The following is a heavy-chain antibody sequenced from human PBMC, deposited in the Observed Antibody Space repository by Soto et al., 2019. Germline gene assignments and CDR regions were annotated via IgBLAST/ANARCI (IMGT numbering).Heavy chain of an antibody. V-gene: IGHV4-31*02. Sequence: PSDTLSLTXTVSGGSISSGGYYWSWIRQHPGKGLEWIGYIYYSGSTYYNPSLKSRVTISVDTSKNQFSLKLSSVTAADTAVYYCARVNGVVPAYMDVWGQGTTVTVS. J-gene: IGHJ6*03. CDR2: IYYSGST. CDR1: GGSISSGGYY. CDR3: ARVNGVVPAYMDV. D-gene: IGHD2-2*01.